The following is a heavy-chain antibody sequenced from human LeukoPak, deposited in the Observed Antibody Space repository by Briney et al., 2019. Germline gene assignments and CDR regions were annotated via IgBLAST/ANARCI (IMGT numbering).Heavy chain of an antibody. CDR1: GFTFSNYA. V-gene: IGHV3-23*01. CDR2: ISGSGGST. J-gene: IGHJ4*02. CDR3: AKDVVVVPAHYFDY. Sequence: PGGSLRLSCAASGFTFSNYAMSWVRQAPGKGLEWVSGISGSGGSTYFADSVKGHFTISRDNSKNPLYLQMNSLRAEDTAIYYCAKDVVVVPAHYFDYWGQGTLVTVSS. D-gene: IGHD2-2*01.